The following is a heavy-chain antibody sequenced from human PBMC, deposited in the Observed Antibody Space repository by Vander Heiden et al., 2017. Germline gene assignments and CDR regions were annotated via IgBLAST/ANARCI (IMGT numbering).Heavy chain of an antibody. CDR3: AKDKWELISGVCDY. V-gene: IGHV3-9*01. CDR2: ISWNSGSI. CDR1: GFTFDDYA. Sequence: EVQLVESGGGLVQPGRSLRLSCAASGFTFDDYAMHWVRQAPGKGLEWVSGISWNSGSIGYADSVKGRFTISRDNAKNSLYLQMNSLRAEDTALYYCAKDKWELISGVCDYWGQGTLVTVSS. J-gene: IGHJ4*02. D-gene: IGHD1-26*01.